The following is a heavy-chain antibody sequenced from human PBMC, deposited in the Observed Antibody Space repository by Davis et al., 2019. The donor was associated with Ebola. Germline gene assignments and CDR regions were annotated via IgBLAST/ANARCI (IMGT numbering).Heavy chain of an antibody. J-gene: IGHJ4*02. CDR2: INHSGST. V-gene: IGHV4-34*01. CDR1: GGSFSGYY. D-gene: IGHD6-13*01. CDR3: ASGIAAAGYPPSRHYFDY. Sequence: PSETLSLTCAVYGGSFSGYYWSWIRQPPGKGLEWIGEINHSGSTNYNPSLKSRVTISVDTSKNQFSLKLSSVTAADTAVYYCASGIAAAGYPPSRHYFDYWGQGTLVTVSS.